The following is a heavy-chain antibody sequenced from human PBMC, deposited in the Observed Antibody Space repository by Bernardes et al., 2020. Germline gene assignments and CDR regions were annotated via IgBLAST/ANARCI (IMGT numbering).Heavy chain of an antibody. CDR3: ARDWATVTPYYFDY. D-gene: IGHD4-4*01. Sequence: AEALSSSCAASGFTFSSSSMNWVRQAPGTGLAWVSYISSSSSTIYYADSVKGRFTISRDNAKNSLYLQMNSLRAEDTAVYYCARDWATVTPYYFDYWGQGTLVTVSS. J-gene: IGHJ4*02. CDR2: ISSSSSTI. CDR1: GFTFSSSS. V-gene: IGHV3-48*01.